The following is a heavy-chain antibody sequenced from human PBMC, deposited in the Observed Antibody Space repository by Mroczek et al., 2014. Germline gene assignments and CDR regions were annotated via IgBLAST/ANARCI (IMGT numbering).Heavy chain of an antibody. V-gene: IGHV4-30-4*01. CDR3: ASRIGRCSSTSCYGSFDY. D-gene: IGHD2-2*01. CDR2: IYYSGST. J-gene: IGHJ4*02. CDR1: GGSISSGDYY. Sequence: QVQLQESGPGLVKPSQTLSLTCTVSGGSISSGDYYWSWIRQPPGKGLEWIGYIYYSGSTYYNPSLKSRVTISVDTSKNQFSLKLSSVTAADTAVYYCASRIGRCSSTSCYGSFDYWGQGTLVTVSS.